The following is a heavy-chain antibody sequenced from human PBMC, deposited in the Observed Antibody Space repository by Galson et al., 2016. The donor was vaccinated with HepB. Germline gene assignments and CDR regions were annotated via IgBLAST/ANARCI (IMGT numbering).Heavy chain of an antibody. J-gene: IGHJ5*02. Sequence: ETLSLTCTVSGGSISSSDYCWGWIRQPPGKGLEWIGSLCYTGSAYYTPSLKSRVTISVDTSKNKFSLKLNSVTAADTAVFYCARLLGGSSWMGNWLDPWGQGTLVTVSS. D-gene: IGHD6-13*01. CDR3: ARLLGGSSWMGNWLDP. CDR2: LCYTGSA. CDR1: GGSISSSDYC. V-gene: IGHV4-39*01.